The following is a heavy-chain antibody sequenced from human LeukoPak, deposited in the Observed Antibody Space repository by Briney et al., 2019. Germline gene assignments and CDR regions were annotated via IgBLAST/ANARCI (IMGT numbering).Heavy chain of an antibody. CDR1: GFTFSSYA. CDR3: AKSGAFTVTPTYYFDY. CDR2: ISGSGGST. J-gene: IGHJ4*02. V-gene: IGHV3-23*01. D-gene: IGHD4-17*01. Sequence: GGSLRLSCAASGFTFSSYAMSWVRQAPGKGLEWVSAISGSGGSTYYADSVKGRFTISRDNSKNTLYLQMNSLRAEDTAVYYCAKSGAFTVTPTYYFDYWGQGTLVTVSS.